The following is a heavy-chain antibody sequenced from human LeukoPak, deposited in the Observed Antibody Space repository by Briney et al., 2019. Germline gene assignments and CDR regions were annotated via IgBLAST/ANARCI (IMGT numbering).Heavy chain of an antibody. D-gene: IGHD3-10*01. J-gene: IGHJ4*02. CDR2: MKQDGSQK. Sequence: GGSLRLSCAASGFAFSSFWMSWVRQAPGKGLEWVANMKQDGSQKYYVDSVKGRFTISRDNVQNSLYLQMNSLRAEDTAVYYCARDKGGMVPFDYWGQGTLVTVSS. CDR3: ARDKGGMVPFDY. CDR1: GFAFSSFW. V-gene: IGHV3-7*01.